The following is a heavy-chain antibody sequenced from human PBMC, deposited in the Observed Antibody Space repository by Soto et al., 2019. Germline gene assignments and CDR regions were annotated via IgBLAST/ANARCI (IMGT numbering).Heavy chain of an antibody. CDR2: IWHDGSKE. V-gene: IGHV3-33*01. J-gene: IGHJ4*02. Sequence: QVQLVESGGGVVQPGGSLRLSCVGSGYVFSTNGIHWVRQAPGKGLEWVADIWHDGSKEYYAEFVKGRFTISRDNNRNTVYLQMDSLRVEDTAVYFCARDVWRGSSSKFLDYWGQGTLVTVSS. CDR3: ARDVWRGSSSKFLDY. CDR1: GYVFSTNG. D-gene: IGHD6-6*01.